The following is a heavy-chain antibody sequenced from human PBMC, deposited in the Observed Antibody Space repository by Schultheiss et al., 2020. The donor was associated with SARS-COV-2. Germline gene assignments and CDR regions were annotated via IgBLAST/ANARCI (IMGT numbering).Heavy chain of an antibody. CDR2: ISYDGSNK. D-gene: IGHD3-3*01. CDR3: ACCYDFWSGYYLGGLDYYYYMDV. V-gene: IGHV3-30*03. CDR1: GLTVSDYY. J-gene: IGHJ6*03. Sequence: GGSLRLSCAASGLTVSDYYMTWIRQAPGKGLEWVAVISYDGSNKYYADSVKGRFTISRDNSKNTLYLQMNSLRAEDTAVYYCACCYDFWSGYYLGGLDYYYYMDVWGKGTTVTVSS.